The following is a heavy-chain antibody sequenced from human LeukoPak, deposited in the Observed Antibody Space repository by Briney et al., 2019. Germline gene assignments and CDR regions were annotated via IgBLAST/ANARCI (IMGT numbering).Heavy chain of an antibody. Sequence: ASVKVSCKASGYTLTSYGISWVRQAPGQELEWMGWISAYNGNTNYAQKLQGRVTMTTDTSTSAAYMELRSLRSDDTAVYYCAREALRYCSSTSCYGAWFDPWGQGTLVTVSS. CDR1: GYTLTSYG. CDR3: AREALRYCSSTSCYGAWFDP. CDR2: ISAYNGNT. V-gene: IGHV1-18*01. J-gene: IGHJ5*02. D-gene: IGHD2-2*01.